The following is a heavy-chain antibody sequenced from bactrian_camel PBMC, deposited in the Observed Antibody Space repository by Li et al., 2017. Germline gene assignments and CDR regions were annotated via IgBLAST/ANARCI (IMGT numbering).Heavy chain of an antibody. CDR2: NNREGTST. CDR1: GYTYNC. J-gene: IGHJ4*01. CDR3: AAGSWVAGSLDEHDYVH. Sequence: DVQLVESGGDSVQSGGSLRLSCSVSGYTYNCIGWFRQVPGQEREGIAVNNREGTSTYYSDPVKGRFTISVDNAKNPVMVYLKMPTLKPDDTAMYYCAAGSWVAGSLDEHDYVHWGQGTQVTVS. V-gene: IGHV3S40*01. D-gene: IGHD6*01.